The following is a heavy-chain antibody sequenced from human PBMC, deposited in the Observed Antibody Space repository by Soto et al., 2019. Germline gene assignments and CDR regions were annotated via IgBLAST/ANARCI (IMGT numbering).Heavy chain of an antibody. Sequence: SDTLSPTSSISGCAIRISSYYWRWMHHPPGKGLEWIGTIYYSGSTHYNPSLEGRVAISADTPNIQLSLRLSSVTAADTAVYYCGRQPGHCGSTTCFGYYSVDVWGQGTTVT. CDR2: IYYSGST. V-gene: IGHV4-39*01. J-gene: IGHJ6*02. CDR3: GRQPGHCGSTTCFGYYSVDV. CDR1: GCAIRISSYY. D-gene: IGHD2-2*01.